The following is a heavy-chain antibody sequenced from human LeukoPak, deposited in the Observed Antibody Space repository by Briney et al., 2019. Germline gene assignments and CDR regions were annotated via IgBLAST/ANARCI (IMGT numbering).Heavy chain of an antibody. CDR1: GGSISSYY. CDR2: IYYSGST. CDR3: ARTYGDYVYFDY. J-gene: IGHJ4*02. V-gene: IGHV4-59*01. D-gene: IGHD4-17*01. Sequence: PSETLSLTCTASGGSISSYYWSWIRQPPGKGLEWIGYIYYSGSTNYNPSLKSRVTISVDTSKNQFSLKLSSVTAADTAVYYCARTYGDYVYFDYWGQGTLVTVSS.